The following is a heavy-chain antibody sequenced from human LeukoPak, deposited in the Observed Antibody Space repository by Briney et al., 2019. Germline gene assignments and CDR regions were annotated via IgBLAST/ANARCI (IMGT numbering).Heavy chain of an antibody. V-gene: IGHV3-30*18. CDR3: AKDVVPGAAYFDY. CDR2: LSYDGNNK. Sequence: GALLLSCAASGFPFSNYAMHWVRQAPGKGLEWVAGLSYDGNNKYYADSVKGRFTISRDNSENTLYLQMNSLRAEDTAVYYRAKDVVPGAAYFDYWGQGTLVTVSS. J-gene: IGHJ4*02. CDR1: GFPFSNYA. D-gene: IGHD2-15*01.